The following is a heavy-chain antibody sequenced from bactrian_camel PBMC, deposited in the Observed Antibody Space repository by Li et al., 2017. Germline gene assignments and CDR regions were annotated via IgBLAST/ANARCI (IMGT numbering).Heavy chain of an antibody. V-gene: IGHV3S63*01. CDR3: AADPGSRTSCLAQSLYKY. J-gene: IGHJ4*01. CDR2: IRDGGATT. Sequence: HVQLVESGGGSVQAGGSLKLSCIVSGYLFDDSECVGWFREAPGKLREGVASIRDGGATTHYDSSVKGRVTVSQDHAKNTLYLQIHTLQPEDTARYFCAADPGSRTSCLAQSLYKYWGQGTQVTVS. D-gene: IGHD2*01. CDR1: GYLFDDSEC.